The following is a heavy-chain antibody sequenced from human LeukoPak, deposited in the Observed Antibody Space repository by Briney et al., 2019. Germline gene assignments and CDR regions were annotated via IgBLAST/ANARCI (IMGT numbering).Heavy chain of an antibody. CDR1: GYTFTSYY. Sequence: ASVKVSCKASGYTFTSYYMHWVRQAPGQGLEWMGIINPSGGSTSYAQKFQGRVTMTRDTSTSAVYMELSSLRSEDTAVYYCARVRVIAVAGGDAFDIWGQGTMVTVSS. D-gene: IGHD6-19*01. J-gene: IGHJ3*02. V-gene: IGHV1-46*01. CDR3: ARVRVIAVAGGDAFDI. CDR2: INPSGGST.